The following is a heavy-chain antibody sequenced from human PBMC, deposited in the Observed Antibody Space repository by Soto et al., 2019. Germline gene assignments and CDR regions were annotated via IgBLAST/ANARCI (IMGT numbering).Heavy chain of an antibody. V-gene: IGHV1-18*01. CDR2: ISAYNGNT. CDR1: GYTFTSYG. J-gene: IGHJ3*02. CDR3: GGVYYCWGRSFAFTI. Sequence: ASVKVSCKASGYTFTSYGISWVRQAPGQGLEWMGWISAYNGNTNYAQKLQGRVTMTTDTSTSTAYMELRSLRSDDTAVYYCGGVYYCWGRSFAFTIWGQGTMVTVSS. D-gene: IGHD3-10*01.